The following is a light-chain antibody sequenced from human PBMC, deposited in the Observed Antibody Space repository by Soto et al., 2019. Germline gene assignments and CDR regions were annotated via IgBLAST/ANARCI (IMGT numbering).Light chain of an antibody. V-gene: IGKV3D-20*01. CDR2: DAT. J-gene: IGKJ5*01. Sequence: EIVLTQSPATLSLSPGERATLSCRASQSVSSYLAWYQQKPGLAPRLLMYDATSRATGIPDRFSGSGSGTDFTLTISRLEPEDFAVYFCQQYAGPPTTFGQGTRLEIK. CDR1: QSVSSY. CDR3: QQYAGPPTT.